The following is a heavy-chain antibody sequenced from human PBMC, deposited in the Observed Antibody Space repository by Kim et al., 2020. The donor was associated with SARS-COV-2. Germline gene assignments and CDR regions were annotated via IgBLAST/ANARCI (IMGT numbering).Heavy chain of an antibody. CDR2: ISYDGSNK. CDR3: AKSRGYDFWSGYSGADY. CDR1: GFTFSSYG. J-gene: IGHJ4*01. V-gene: IGHV3-30*18. Sequence: GGSLRLSCAASGFTFSSYGMHWVRQAPGKGLEWVAVISYDGSNKYYADSVKGRFTISRDNSKNTLYLQMNSLRAEDTAVYYCAKSRGYDFWSGYSGADY. D-gene: IGHD3-3*01.